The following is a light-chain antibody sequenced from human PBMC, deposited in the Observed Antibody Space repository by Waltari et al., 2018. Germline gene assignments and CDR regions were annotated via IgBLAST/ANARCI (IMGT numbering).Light chain of an antibody. CDR2: KNS. CDR1: SSNIGNNY. J-gene: IGLJ2*01. CDR3: ATWDDSLSGVV. Sequence: QSVLTQSPSMSETPGPRVIISCSGSSSNIGNNYVYWYQHFPGMAPKLVMFKNSQRPSGVPDRFSGSSYGTSASLAISGLRSEDEADYYCATWDDSLSGVVIGGGTRLTVL. V-gene: IGLV1-47*01.